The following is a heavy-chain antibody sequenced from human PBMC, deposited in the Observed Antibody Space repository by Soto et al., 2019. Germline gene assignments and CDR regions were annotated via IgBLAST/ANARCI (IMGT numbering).Heavy chain of an antibody. CDR3: AKLPSFIAAAAPFDY. CDR2: ISYDGSNK. CDR1: GFTFSSYG. V-gene: IGHV3-30*18. D-gene: IGHD6-13*01. Sequence: GGSLRLSCAASGFTFSSYGMHWVRQAPGKGLEWVAVISYDGSNKYYADSVKGRFTISRDNSKNTLYLQMNSLRAEDTAVYYCAKLPSFIAAAAPFDYWGQGTLVTV. J-gene: IGHJ4*02.